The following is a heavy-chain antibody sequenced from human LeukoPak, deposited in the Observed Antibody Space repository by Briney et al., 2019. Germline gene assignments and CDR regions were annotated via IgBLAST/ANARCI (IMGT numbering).Heavy chain of an antibody. CDR3: ARGGIDTRYAFDS. Sequence: GGSLRLSCAASGFTFSTYSMNWVRQAPGKGLEWVSSISSGSSFIYYADSVKGRFTISRDNAKNSLFLQMNSLRAEDTAVYYCARGGIDTRYAFDSWGQGTLATVSS. J-gene: IGHJ4*02. CDR2: ISSGSSFI. V-gene: IGHV3-21*01. CDR1: GFTFSTYS. D-gene: IGHD1-26*01.